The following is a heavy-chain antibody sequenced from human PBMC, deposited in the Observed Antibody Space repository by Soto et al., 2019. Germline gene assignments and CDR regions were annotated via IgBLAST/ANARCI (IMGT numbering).Heavy chain of an antibody. Sequence: QVQLVESGGGVVQPGRSLRLSCAASGFTFNSYGMHWVRQAPGKGLEWVAAISNDGSNKYHVDSVKGRFTISRDNSKNTLYLQMNSLRAEDTAVYYCAKEVVEPAGHYYYGMDVWGQGTTVTVSS. D-gene: IGHD2-2*01. J-gene: IGHJ6*02. V-gene: IGHV3-30*18. CDR3: AKEVVEPAGHYYYGMDV. CDR2: ISNDGSNK. CDR1: GFTFNSYG.